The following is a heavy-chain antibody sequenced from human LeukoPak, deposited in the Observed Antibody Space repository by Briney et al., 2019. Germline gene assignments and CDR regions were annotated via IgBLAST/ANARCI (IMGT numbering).Heavy chain of an antibody. CDR1: GGSFSGYY. V-gene: IGHV4-34*01. CDR2: INHSGST. J-gene: IGHJ2*01. D-gene: IGHD4-17*01. CDR3: ARQYYGDYIFDL. Sequence: SETLSLTCAVYGGSFSGYYWSWIRQPPGKGLEWIGEINHSGSTNYNPSLKSRVTISVDTSKNQFSLKLSSVTAADTAVYYCARQYYGDYIFDLWGRGTLVTVSS.